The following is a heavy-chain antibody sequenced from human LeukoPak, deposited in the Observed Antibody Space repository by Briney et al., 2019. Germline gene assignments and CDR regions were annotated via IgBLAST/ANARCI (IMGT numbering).Heavy chain of an antibody. D-gene: IGHD5-24*01. V-gene: IGHV3-21*01. J-gene: IGHJ4*02. CDR2: ISSSSKYI. Sequence: PGGSLRLSCAASGFTFSSYSMNWVRQAPGTGLEWVSSISSSSKYIYYTDSMKGRFTISRDNAKNSLYLQMNSLRAEDTAVYYCARDSTNFDYWGQGTLVTVSS. CDR3: ARDSTNFDY. CDR1: GFTFSSYS.